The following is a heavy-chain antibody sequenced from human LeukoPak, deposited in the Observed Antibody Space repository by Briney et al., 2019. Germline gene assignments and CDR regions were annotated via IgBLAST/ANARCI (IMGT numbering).Heavy chain of an antibody. J-gene: IGHJ4*02. CDR1: GFIINDYY. Sequence: PGGSLRLSCAASGFIINDYYMSWIRQAPGKGLEWVSYITSSGSTRYYADSVKGRFTISRDNAKNSLYLQMNSLRAEDTAVYYCAGDSGSYSGSGYWGQGTLVTVSS. CDR3: AGDSGSYSGSGY. V-gene: IGHV3-11*04. CDR2: ITSSGSTR. D-gene: IGHD1-26*01.